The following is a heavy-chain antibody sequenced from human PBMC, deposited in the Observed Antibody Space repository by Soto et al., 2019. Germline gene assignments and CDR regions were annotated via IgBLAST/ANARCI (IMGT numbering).Heavy chain of an antibody. Sequence: SETLSLTCTVSGGSISSGGYYWSCIRQHPGKGLEWIGYIYYSGSTYYNPSLKSRVTISVDTSKNQFSLKLSSVTAADTAVYYCARGTYGLTVDYWGQGTLVTVSS. CDR3: ARGTYGLTVDY. CDR2: IYYSGST. J-gene: IGHJ4*02. V-gene: IGHV4-31*03. CDR1: GGSISSGGYY. D-gene: IGHD3-9*01.